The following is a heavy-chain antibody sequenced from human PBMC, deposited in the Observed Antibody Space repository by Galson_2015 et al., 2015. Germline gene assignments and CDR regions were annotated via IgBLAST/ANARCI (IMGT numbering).Heavy chain of an antibody. Sequence: SLRLSCAASGFTFSDYYMSWIRQVPGKGLEWVSYISSSGSTIYYADSVKGRFTISRDNAKNSLYLQMNSLRAEDTAVYYCARDAAYYDFWSGYGSHDAFDIWGQGTMVTVSS. D-gene: IGHD3-3*01. J-gene: IGHJ3*02. CDR2: ISSSGSTI. CDR3: ARDAAYYDFWSGYGSHDAFDI. CDR1: GFTFSDYY. V-gene: IGHV3-11*01.